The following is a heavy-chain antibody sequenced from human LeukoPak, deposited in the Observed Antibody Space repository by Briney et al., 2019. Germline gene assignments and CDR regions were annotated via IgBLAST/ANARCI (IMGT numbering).Heavy chain of an antibody. J-gene: IGHJ4*02. CDR2: ISYDGSNK. Sequence: GGSLRLSCAASGFTFSDYNMHWVRQAPGKGLGWVAVISYDGSNKYYADSVKGRFTISRDNSKNTLYLQMNSLRAEDTAVYYCARAYPRTIDYWGQVTLVTVSS. CDR3: ARAYPRTIDY. V-gene: IGHV3-30-3*01. CDR1: GFTFSDYN. D-gene: IGHD1-14*01.